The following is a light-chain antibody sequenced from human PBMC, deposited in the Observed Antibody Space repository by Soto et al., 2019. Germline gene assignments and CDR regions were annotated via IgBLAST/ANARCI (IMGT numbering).Light chain of an antibody. CDR3: QQTYDSPFT. J-gene: IGKJ3*01. CDR2: AAS. Sequence: DIQMTQSPSSLSASVGDRVTITCRAGQTISTYLNWYQQKPGKAPKLLIYAASSLQSGVPSRFSGSGSGTDFTLTISSLQPEDFATYYCQQTYDSPFTFGPGTKVHIK. CDR1: QTISTY. V-gene: IGKV1-39*01.